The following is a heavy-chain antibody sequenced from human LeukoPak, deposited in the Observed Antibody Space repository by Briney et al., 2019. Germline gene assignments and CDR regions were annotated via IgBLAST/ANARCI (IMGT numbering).Heavy chain of an antibody. CDR2: IYYSGST. CDR3: AREGYDRYYYYMDV. J-gene: IGHJ6*03. Sequence: SETLSLTCTVSGGSISSYYWSWIRQPPGKGLEWIGYIYYSGSTNYNPSLKSRVTISVDTSKNQFSLKLSSVTAADTAVYYCAREGYDRYYYYMDVWGKGTTVTISS. V-gene: IGHV4-59*01. D-gene: IGHD5-12*01. CDR1: GGSISSYY.